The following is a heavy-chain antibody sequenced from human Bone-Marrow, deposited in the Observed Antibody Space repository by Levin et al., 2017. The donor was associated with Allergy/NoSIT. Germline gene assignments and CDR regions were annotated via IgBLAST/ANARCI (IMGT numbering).Heavy chain of an antibody. J-gene: IGHJ6*02. D-gene: IGHD1-26*01. CDR3: ARDWEVDDYYGMDV. CDR2: INPSGGST. V-gene: IGHV1-46*01. Sequence: GESLKISCKASGYTFTNYYMHWVRQAPGQGLQWMGIINPSGGSTFYAQESQGRITMTTDTSTSTLYMELRSLRSEDTAVYFCARDWEVDDYYGMDVWGQGTTVTVSS. CDR1: GYTFTNYY.